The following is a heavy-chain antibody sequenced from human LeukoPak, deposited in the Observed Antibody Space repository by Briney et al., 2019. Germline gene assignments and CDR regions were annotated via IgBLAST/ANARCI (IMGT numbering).Heavy chain of an antibody. CDR2: INHSGST. Sequence: SETLSLTCAVYGGSFSGYYWSWIRQPPGKGLEWIGEINHSGSTNYNPSLKSRVTISVDTSKNQFSLKLSSVTAADTAVYYCAREGDYYGDYEGWFDPWGQGTLVTVSS. V-gene: IGHV4-34*01. CDR3: AREGDYYGDYEGWFDP. D-gene: IGHD4-17*01. J-gene: IGHJ5*02. CDR1: GGSFSGYY.